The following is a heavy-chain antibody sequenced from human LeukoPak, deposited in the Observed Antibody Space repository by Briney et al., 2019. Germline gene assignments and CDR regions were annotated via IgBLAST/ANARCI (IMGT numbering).Heavy chain of an antibody. CDR1: GFTFSSYW. CDR2: IKQDGSEK. Sequence: PGGSQRLSCAASGFTFSSYWMSWVRQAPGKGLEWVANIKQDGSEKYYVDSVKGRFTISRDNAKNSLYLQMNSLRAEDTAVYYCARDQGKVAYYFDYWGQGTLVTVSS. V-gene: IGHV3-7*01. J-gene: IGHJ4*02. D-gene: IGHD5-12*01. CDR3: ARDQGKVAYYFDY.